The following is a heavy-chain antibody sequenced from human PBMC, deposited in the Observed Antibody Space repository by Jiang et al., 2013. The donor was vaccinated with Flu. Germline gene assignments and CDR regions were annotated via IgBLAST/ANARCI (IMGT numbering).Heavy chain of an antibody. CDR2: IYWDDDK. CDR3: AHASGDGNLDDPFTM. D-gene: IGHD5-12*01. CDR1: GFSLTTFGVG. Sequence: KPTQTLTLTCTFSGFSLTTFGVGVGWIRQPPGKPLEWLALIYWDDDKRYGPSLGGRGTITSDTSKNEVVLRVTYMDPADTATYFCAHASGDGNLDDPFTMWGQGTMVTVSS. V-gene: IGHV2-5*05. J-gene: IGHJ3*02.